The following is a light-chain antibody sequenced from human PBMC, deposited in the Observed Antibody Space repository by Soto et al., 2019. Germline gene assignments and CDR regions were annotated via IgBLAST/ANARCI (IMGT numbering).Light chain of an antibody. Sequence: EIVLTQSPGTLSLSPGEIATLSCRASQSVSSSYLAWYQQKPGQAPRLLIYGASSRATGIPDRFSGSGSGTDFTLSISRLEPEDFAVYYCQQYGSSGTFGQGTKVAIK. CDR1: QSVSSSY. CDR3: QQYGSSGT. V-gene: IGKV3-20*01. J-gene: IGKJ1*01. CDR2: GAS.